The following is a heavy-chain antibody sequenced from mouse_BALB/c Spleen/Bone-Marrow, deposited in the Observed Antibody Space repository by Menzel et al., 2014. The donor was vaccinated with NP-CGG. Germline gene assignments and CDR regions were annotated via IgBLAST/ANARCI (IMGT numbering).Heavy chain of an antibody. D-gene: IGHD2-1*01. CDR1: GYAFSNFW. CDR2: IHPGDGDT. CDR3: ARVYYGNLDY. Sequence: VQLQQSGAELVRPGSSVKISCKASGYAFSNFWMNWVKQRPGQGLEWIGQIHPGDGDTNNNGKFKGKATLTTDKSSSTAYMQLSSLSSEDSAVYFCARVYYGNLDYWGQGTPLTVS. V-gene: IGHV1-80*01. J-gene: IGHJ2*01.